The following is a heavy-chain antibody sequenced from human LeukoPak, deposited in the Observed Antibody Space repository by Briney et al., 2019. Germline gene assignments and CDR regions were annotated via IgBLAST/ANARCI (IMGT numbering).Heavy chain of an antibody. CDR2: IIPIFGTA. Sequence: EASVKVSCKASGYTFTSYDINWVRQAPGQGLEWMGGIIPIFGTANYAQKFQGRVTITADESTSTAYMELSSLRSEDTAVYYCARDIPSSSWSLDYWGQGTLVTVSS. V-gene: IGHV1-69*13. CDR3: ARDIPSSSWSLDY. J-gene: IGHJ4*02. CDR1: GYTFTSYD. D-gene: IGHD6-13*01.